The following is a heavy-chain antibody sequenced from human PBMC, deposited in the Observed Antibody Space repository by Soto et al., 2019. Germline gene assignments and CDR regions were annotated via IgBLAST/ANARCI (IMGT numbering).Heavy chain of an antibody. CDR2: ISGSGDST. D-gene: IGHD6-19*01. CDR3: ARRSSGWYSDY. J-gene: IGHJ4*02. Sequence: EVQLLESGGGLVQPGGSLRLSCAASGFTFSGYAMNWVRQAPGKGLEWVSVISGSGDSTYYADSVKGRFTISRDNSKNTLYLQMNSLRAEDTAVYYCARRSSGWYSDYWGQGTLVTVSS. CDR1: GFTFSGYA. V-gene: IGHV3-23*01.